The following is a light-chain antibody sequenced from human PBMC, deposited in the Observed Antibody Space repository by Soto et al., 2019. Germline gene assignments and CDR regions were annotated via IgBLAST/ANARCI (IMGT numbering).Light chain of an antibody. CDR1: QTVSRN. CDR2: GAS. CDR3: KQSGSSQIP. Sequence: TQSTATMSLSPGERDTRSWMAIQTVSRNLAWYQQRPGQDQRILMYGASTRATGIQDRFSGSGSGTDFTLTIRRMEPEDFAVYYCKQSGSSQIPFGKGQRLEIK. V-gene: IGKV3-20*01. J-gene: IGKJ5*01.